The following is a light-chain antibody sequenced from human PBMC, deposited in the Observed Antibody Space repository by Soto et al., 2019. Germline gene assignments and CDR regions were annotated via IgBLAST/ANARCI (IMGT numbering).Light chain of an antibody. CDR3: HQYYTTPYT. J-gene: IGKJ2*01. Sequence: DIVMTQSPDSLAVSLGERATINCKSSQSVSYSSNSKNYLAWYQQKPGQPPKLLIYWASTRESVVPDRFSGSGSGTDFTLTISSLQAEDVAVYYCHQYYTTPYTFGPGTKLEI. CDR2: WAS. CDR1: QSVSYSSNSKNY. V-gene: IGKV4-1*01.